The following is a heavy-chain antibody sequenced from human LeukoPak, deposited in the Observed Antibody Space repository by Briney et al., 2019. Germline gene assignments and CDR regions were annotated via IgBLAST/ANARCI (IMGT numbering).Heavy chain of an antibody. D-gene: IGHD2-2*03. CDR1: GFTFSSYG. Sequence: GGSLRLSCAASGFTFSSYGMHWVRQAPGKGLEWVAFIRYDGSNKYYADSVKGRFTISRDNSKNTLYLQMNSLRAEDTAVYYCAREGNGYCSSTSCWNWFDPWGQGTLVTVSS. J-gene: IGHJ5*02. CDR2: IRYDGSNK. V-gene: IGHV3-30*02. CDR3: AREGNGYCSSTSCWNWFDP.